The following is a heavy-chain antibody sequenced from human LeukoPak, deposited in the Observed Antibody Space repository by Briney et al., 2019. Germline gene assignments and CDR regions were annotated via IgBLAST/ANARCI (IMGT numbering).Heavy chain of an antibody. J-gene: IGHJ4*02. Sequence: GGSLRLSCAASGFTFSSYAMSWVRQAPGKGLEWVSAISGSGGSTYYADSVKGRFTISRDNSKNTLYLQMNSLRAGDTAVYYCAKNREYYYDSSGYYYYWGQGTLVTVSS. CDR3: AKNREYYYDSSGYYYY. CDR2: ISGSGGST. D-gene: IGHD3-22*01. CDR1: GFTFSSYA. V-gene: IGHV3-23*01.